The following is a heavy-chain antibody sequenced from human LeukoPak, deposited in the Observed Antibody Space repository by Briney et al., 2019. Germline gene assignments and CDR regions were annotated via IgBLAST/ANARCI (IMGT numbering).Heavy chain of an antibody. CDR1: GGSISSYY. D-gene: IGHD3-22*01. V-gene: IGHV4-59*01. Sequence: SETLSLTCTVSGGSISSYYWSWIRQPPGKGLEWIGYIYYSGSTDYNPSLKSRVTISVDTSKNQFSLKLSSVTAADTAVYYCARARITMIVVDYFDYWGQGTLVTVSS. CDR3: ARARITMIVVDYFDY. J-gene: IGHJ4*02. CDR2: IYYSGST.